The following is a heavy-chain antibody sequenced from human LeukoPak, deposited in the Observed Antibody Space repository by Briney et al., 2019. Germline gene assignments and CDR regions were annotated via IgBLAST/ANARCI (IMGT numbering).Heavy chain of an antibody. CDR3: ARAVTVDHYYYYYYMDV. V-gene: IGHV4-59*11. CDR1: GGSISSHY. J-gene: IGHJ6*03. D-gene: IGHD4-11*01. CDR2: IYYSGST. Sequence: SETLSLTCTVSGGSISSHYWSWIRQPPGKGLDWIGYIYYSGSTNYNPSLKSRVTISVDTSKNQFSLKLSSVTAADTAVYYCARAVTVDHYYYYYYMDVWGKGTTVTVSS.